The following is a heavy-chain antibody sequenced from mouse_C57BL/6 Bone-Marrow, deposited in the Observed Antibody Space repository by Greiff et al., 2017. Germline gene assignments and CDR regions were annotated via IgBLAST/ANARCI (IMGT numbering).Heavy chain of an antibody. D-gene: IGHD2-4*01. CDR1: GFTFSSYT. Sequence: EVQLVESGGGLVKPGGSLKLSCAASGFTFSSYTMSWVRQTPEKRLEWVATISGGGGNTYYPDSVKGRFTISRDNSKNTLYLQKSGLRSEDTAVYYCARRAIYYDCGGGFAYWGQGTLVTVSA. V-gene: IGHV5-9*04. CDR2: ISGGGGNT. J-gene: IGHJ3*01. CDR3: ARRAIYYDCGGGFAY.